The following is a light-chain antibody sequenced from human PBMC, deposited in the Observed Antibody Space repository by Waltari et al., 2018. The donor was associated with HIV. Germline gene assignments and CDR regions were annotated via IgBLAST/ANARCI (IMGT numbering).Light chain of an antibody. CDR1: AWPKQS. Sequence: SYGLTQTHSVSVSPGQTSTITCSGEAWPKQSAYWYQQKPGQAHVMVLYIASESPTGIPERFSGSSSATTVTLTISGVQAEDEADYYCQSSDISGNYWVFGGGTKLTVL. CDR3: QSSDISGNYWV. V-gene: IGLV3-25*03. CDR2: IAS. J-gene: IGLJ3*02.